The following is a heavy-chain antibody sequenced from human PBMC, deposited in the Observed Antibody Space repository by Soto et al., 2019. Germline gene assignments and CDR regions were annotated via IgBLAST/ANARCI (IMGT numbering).Heavy chain of an antibody. V-gene: IGHV1-69*13. CDR2: IIPIFGTA. CDR3: ARYSGSYPNYYYYGMDV. J-gene: IGHJ6*02. Sequence: SVKVSCKASGGTFSSYAISWVRQAPGQGLEWMGGIIPIFGTANYAQKFQGRVTITADESTSTAYMELSSLRSEDTAVYYCARYSGSYPNYYYYGMDVWGQGTTVTVSS. D-gene: IGHD1-26*01. CDR1: GGTFSSYA.